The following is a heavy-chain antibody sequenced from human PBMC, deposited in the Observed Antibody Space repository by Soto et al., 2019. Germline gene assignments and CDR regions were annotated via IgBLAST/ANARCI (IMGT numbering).Heavy chain of an antibody. CDR2: ISYDGSNK. CDR1: GFTFSSYG. Sequence: GGSLRLSCAASGFTFSSYGMHWVRQAPGKGLEWVAVISYDGSNKYYADSVKGRFTISRDNSKNTLYLQMNSLRAEDTAVYYCAKDREWLVRYYYYYGMDVWGQGTTVTVS. J-gene: IGHJ6*02. D-gene: IGHD6-19*01. CDR3: AKDREWLVRYYYYYGMDV. V-gene: IGHV3-30*18.